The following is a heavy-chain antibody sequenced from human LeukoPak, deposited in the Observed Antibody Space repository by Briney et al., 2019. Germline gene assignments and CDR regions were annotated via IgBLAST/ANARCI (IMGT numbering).Heavy chain of an antibody. CDR1: GGTFSSYA. CDR2: IIPIFGTA. J-gene: IGHJ5*02. Sequence: GASVKLSCKASGGTFSSYAISWVRQAPGQGLEWMGGIIPIFGTANYAQKFQGRVTITADDSTSTAYMELSSLRSEDTAVYYCARDGGYCSSTSCYAWFDPWGQGTLVTVSS. CDR3: ARDGGYCSSTSCYAWFDP. V-gene: IGHV1-69*13. D-gene: IGHD2-2*01.